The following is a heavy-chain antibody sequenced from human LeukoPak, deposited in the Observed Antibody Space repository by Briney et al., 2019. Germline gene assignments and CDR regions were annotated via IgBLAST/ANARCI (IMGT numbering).Heavy chain of an antibody. CDR2: ISSDGSTK. Sequence: PGGSLRLSCAASGFTFSSFGMHWVRQAPGKGLEWVGRISSDGSTKHYADSVKGRVTISRDNSKNTLFLQMNSLGAEDTAVYYCANGYPPMSAQTLPFDYWGQGTLVTVSS. CDR3: ANGYPPMSAQTLPFDY. V-gene: IGHV3-30*18. CDR1: GFTFSSFG. J-gene: IGHJ4*02. D-gene: IGHD5-18*01.